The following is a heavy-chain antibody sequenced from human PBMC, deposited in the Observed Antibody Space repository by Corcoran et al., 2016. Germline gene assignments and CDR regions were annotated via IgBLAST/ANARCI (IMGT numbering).Heavy chain of an antibody. CDR1: GFTFSSYG. V-gene: IGHV3-30*18. Sequence: QVQLVESGGGVVQPGRSLRLSCAASGFTFSSYGMHWVRQAPGKGLEWVAVISYDGSNKYYGDSVKGRFTISRDNSKNTLYLQMNSLRAEDTAVYYCAKDFKYSSSGYLFLWGMDVWGQGTTVTVSS. D-gene: IGHD6-13*01. CDR2: ISYDGSNK. J-gene: IGHJ6*02. CDR3: AKDFKYSSSGYLFLWGMDV.